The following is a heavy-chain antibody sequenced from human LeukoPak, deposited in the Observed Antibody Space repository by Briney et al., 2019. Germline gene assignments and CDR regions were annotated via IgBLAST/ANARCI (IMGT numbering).Heavy chain of an antibody. J-gene: IGHJ5*02. CDR1: GGTFSSYA. CDR2: IIPIFGTA. D-gene: IGHD2-2*01. Sequence: GASVKVSCKASGGTFSSYAISWVRQAPGHGLEWMGGIIPIFGTANYAQKFQGRVTITTDESTSTAYMELSSLRSEDTAAYYCARVEGYQLPYNWFGPWGQGTLVTVSS. CDR3: ARVEGYQLPYNWFGP. V-gene: IGHV1-69*05.